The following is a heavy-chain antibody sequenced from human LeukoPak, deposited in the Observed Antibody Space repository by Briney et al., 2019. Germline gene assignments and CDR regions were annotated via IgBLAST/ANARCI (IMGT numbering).Heavy chain of an antibody. CDR3: ARAPPSIPSSGWYGDY. CDR2: INPNSGGT. CDR1: GYTFTGYY. V-gene: IGHV1-2*02. Sequence: ASVKVSCKASGYTFTGYYMHWVRQAPGQGIEWMGWINPNSGGTNYAQKFQGRVTMTRDTSISTAYMELSRLRSDDTAVYYCARAPPSIPSSGWYGDYWGQGTLVTVSS. J-gene: IGHJ4*02. D-gene: IGHD6-19*01.